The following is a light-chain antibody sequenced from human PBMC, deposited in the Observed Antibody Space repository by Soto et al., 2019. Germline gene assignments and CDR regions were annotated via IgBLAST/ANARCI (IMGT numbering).Light chain of an antibody. CDR1: QSVSRNY. J-gene: IGKJ1*01. Sequence: IVLTQSPGTLSLSPGESATLSCRASQSVSRNYSTWYQQKPGQPPRLLIFGASSRATGIPDRISGSGSGTDFTLTIIRLEPEDFAVYYCQQYGSSPRTFGQGTKVDI. CDR2: GAS. V-gene: IGKV3-20*01. CDR3: QQYGSSPRT.